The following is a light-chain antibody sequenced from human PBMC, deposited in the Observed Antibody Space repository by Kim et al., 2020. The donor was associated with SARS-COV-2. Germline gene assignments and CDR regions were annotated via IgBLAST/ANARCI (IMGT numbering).Light chain of an antibody. CDR3: QHRST. CDR2: DAS. CDR1: QDISNY. Sequence: SSLSASVGDRVTITCQASQDISNYLNWYQQKPGKAPKLLIYDASNLETGVPSRFSGSGSGTDFTFTISSLQPEDIATYYCQHRSTFGPGTKVDIK. J-gene: IGKJ3*01. V-gene: IGKV1-33*01.